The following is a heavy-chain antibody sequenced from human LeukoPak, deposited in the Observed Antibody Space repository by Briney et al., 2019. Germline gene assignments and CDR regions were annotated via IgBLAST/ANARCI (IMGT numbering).Heavy chain of an antibody. V-gene: IGHV4-34*01. CDR1: GGSFSDYY. D-gene: IGHD6-6*01. CDR2: INRSGSP. CDR3: ARDESGSSFFWFDP. Sequence: SETLSLTCAVFGGSFSDYYWTWIRQPPGKGLEWIGEINRSGSPNNNPSLKSRVSISFDTSKNQFSLKLTSVTAADTAVYYCARDESGSSFFWFDPWGQGTLVTVSS. J-gene: IGHJ5*02.